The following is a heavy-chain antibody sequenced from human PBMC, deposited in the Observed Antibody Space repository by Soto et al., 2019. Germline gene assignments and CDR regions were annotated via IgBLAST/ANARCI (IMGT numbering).Heavy chain of an antibody. D-gene: IGHD2-15*01. CDR2: IYHSGST. CDR1: GGSISSGGYS. Sequence: SETLSLTCAVSGGSISSGGYSWSWIRQPPGKGLEWIGYIYHSGSTYYNPSLKSRVTISVDRSKNQFSLKLSSVTAADTAVYYCAREKPLGYCSGGSCYSNYGMDVWGQGTTVTVSS. CDR3: AREKPLGYCSGGSCYSNYGMDV. J-gene: IGHJ6*02. V-gene: IGHV4-30-2*01.